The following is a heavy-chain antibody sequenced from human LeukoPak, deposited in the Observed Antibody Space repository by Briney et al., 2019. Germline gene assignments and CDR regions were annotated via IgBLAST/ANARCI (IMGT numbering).Heavy chain of an antibody. V-gene: IGHV4-31*03. J-gene: IGHJ4*02. CDR2: IYYSGST. Sequence: SQTLSLTCTASGGSISSGGYYWSWIRQHPGKGLEWIGYIYYSGSTYYNPSLKSRVTISVDTSKNQFSLKLSSVTAADTAVYYCAKSPPTGYSYYFDYWGQGTLVTVSS. CDR3: AKSPPTGYSYYFDY. CDR1: GGSISSGGYY. D-gene: IGHD3-9*01.